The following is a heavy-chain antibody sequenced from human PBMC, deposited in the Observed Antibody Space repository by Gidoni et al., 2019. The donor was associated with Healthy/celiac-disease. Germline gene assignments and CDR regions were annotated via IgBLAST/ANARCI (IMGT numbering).Heavy chain of an antibody. CDR1: GGSISSSSYY. V-gene: IGHV4-39*01. CDR2: IYYSGST. D-gene: IGHD6-19*01. Sequence: QLQLQESGPGLVKPSETLSLTCTVPGGSISSSSYYWGWIRQPPGKGLEWIGSIYYSGSTYYNPSLKSRVTISVDTSKNQFSLKLSSVTAADTAVYYCARHGRGIAVAGTSWGQGTLVTVSS. CDR3: ARHGRGIAVAGTS. J-gene: IGHJ4*02.